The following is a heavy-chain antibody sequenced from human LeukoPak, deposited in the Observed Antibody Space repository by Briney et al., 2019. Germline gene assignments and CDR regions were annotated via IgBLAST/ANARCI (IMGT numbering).Heavy chain of an antibody. Sequence: GASVKVSCKASGYTFTSYDINWVRQATGQGLEWMGWMNPNSGNTGYAQKLQGRVTMTTDTSTSTAYMELRSLRSDDTAVYYCARAQLGIAFDIWGQGTMVTVSS. CDR2: MNPNSGNT. CDR1: GYTFTSYD. CDR3: ARAQLGIAFDI. J-gene: IGHJ3*02. V-gene: IGHV1-8*02. D-gene: IGHD6-6*01.